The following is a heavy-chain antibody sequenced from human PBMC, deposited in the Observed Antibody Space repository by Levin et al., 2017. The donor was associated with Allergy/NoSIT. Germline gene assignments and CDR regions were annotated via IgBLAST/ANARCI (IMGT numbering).Heavy chain of an antibody. CDR2: ISGDGNIT. CDR3: TRRTDITTTGTIDY. Sequence: SCAASGFTFRTHWMHWVRQAPGKGLVWVSRISGDGNITNYADSVNGRFTISRDNAKNTLYLQMNSLSAEDTAVYYCTRRTDITTTGTIDYWGQGTLVTVSS. D-gene: IGHD1-1*01. V-gene: IGHV3-74*01. CDR1: GFTFRTHW. J-gene: IGHJ4*02.